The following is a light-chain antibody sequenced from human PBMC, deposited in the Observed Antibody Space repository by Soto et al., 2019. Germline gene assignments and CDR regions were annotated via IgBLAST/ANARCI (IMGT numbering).Light chain of an antibody. J-gene: IGKJ5*01. CDR2: GAS. CDR3: QQSYSTPRD. Sequence: EIVMTQSPATLSVSPGERATLSCRASQSVSSNLAWYQQKPGQAPRLLIYGASTRATGIPARFSGSGSGTDFILTISSLQPEDFATYYCQQSYSTPRDFGQGTRLEI. CDR1: QSVSSN. V-gene: IGKV3-15*01.